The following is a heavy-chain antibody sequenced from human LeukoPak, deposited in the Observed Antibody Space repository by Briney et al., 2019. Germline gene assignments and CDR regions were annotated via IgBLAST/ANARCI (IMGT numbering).Heavy chain of an antibody. D-gene: IGHD6-13*01. J-gene: IGHJ4*02. Sequence: GGSLRLSCAASGFTFSSYGMSWVRQAPGKGLEWVSAISGSGGSTYYADSVKGRFTISRDNAKNSLYLQMNSLRAEDTAVYYCAREIAAAGIDYWGQGTLVTVSS. CDR2: ISGSGGST. V-gene: IGHV3-23*01. CDR1: GFTFSSYG. CDR3: AREIAAAGIDY.